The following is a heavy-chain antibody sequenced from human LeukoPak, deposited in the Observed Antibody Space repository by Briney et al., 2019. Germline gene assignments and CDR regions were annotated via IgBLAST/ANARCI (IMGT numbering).Heavy chain of an antibody. CDR2: IIPILGIA. V-gene: IGHV1-69*02. J-gene: IGHJ5*02. CDR3: ARVDTAMVGYWFDH. D-gene: IGHD5-18*01. Sequence: RIIPILGIANYAQKFQGRVTITADKSTSTAYMELSSLRSEDTAVYYCARVDTAMVGYWFDHWGQGTLVTVSS.